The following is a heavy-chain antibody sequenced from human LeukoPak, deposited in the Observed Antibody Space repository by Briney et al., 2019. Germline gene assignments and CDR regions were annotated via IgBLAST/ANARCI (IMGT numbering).Heavy chain of an antibody. J-gene: IGHJ4*02. V-gene: IGHV4-34*01. CDR1: GGSLGNYF. CDR3: WGGFPGVGGAY. Sequence: PSETLSLTCTVYGGSLGNYFWSWIRQPPGKGLEWIGEIKPGGITNHNPSLKSRVTISLDTSKNQLSRKLFSSTPADTAGYYWWGGFPGVGGAYWGQGPLVPVSS. CDR2: IKPGGIT. D-gene: IGHD3-16*01.